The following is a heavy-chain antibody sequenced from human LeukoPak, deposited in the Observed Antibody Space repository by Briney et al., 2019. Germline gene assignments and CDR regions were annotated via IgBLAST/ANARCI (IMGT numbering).Heavy chain of an antibody. V-gene: IGHV4-59*08. CDR3: ARHDPTEPPSYSSSCLDY. Sequence: SETLSLTCTASGGSISSYYWSWIRQPPGKGLEWIGYIYYSGSTNYNPSLKSRVTISVDTSKNQFSLKLSSVTAADAAVYYCARHDPTEPPSYSSSCLDYWGQGTLVTVSS. CDR2: IYYSGST. J-gene: IGHJ4*02. CDR1: GGSISSYY. D-gene: IGHD6-13*01.